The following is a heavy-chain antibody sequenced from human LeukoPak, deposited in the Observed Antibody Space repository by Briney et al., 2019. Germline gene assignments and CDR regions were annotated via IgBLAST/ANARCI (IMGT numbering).Heavy chain of an antibody. D-gene: IGHD3-9*01. Sequence: SETLSLTCTVSGGSISSYYWSWIRQPPGKGLKWIGYIYYSGSTNYNPSLKSRVTISVDTSKNQFSLKLSSVTAADTAVYYCARGGGLRYFDWLPTAGLDYWGQGTLVTVSS. V-gene: IGHV4-59*01. CDR1: GGSISSYY. CDR2: IYYSGST. J-gene: IGHJ4*02. CDR3: ARGGGLRYFDWLPTAGLDY.